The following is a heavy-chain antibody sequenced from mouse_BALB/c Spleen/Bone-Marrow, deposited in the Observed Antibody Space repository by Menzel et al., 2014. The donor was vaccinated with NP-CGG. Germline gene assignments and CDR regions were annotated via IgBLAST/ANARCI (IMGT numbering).Heavy chain of an antibody. CDR3: ARNYDYDGGYCAMDY. Sequence: QVQLKDSGTELAKPGASVKMSCKASGYTFTSYWIHWIKQRPGQGLEWIGYINPITGYTEYNQKFKDKATLTADKSSSTAYIQLSSLTSDDSAAYYCARNYDYDGGYCAMDYWGQGTSVTVSS. CDR2: INPITGYT. CDR1: GYTFTSYW. V-gene: IGHV1-7*01. D-gene: IGHD2-4*01. J-gene: IGHJ4*01.